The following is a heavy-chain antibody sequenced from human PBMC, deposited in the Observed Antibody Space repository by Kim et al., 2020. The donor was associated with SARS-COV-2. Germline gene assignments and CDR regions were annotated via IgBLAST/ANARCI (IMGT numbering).Heavy chain of an antibody. CDR2: ISSNGGST. J-gene: IGHJ4*02. D-gene: IGHD6-19*01. CDR3: AREASSGWYLYFDY. CDR1: GFTFSSYA. V-gene: IGHV3-64*01. Sequence: GGSLRLSCAASGFTFSSYAMHWVRQAPGKGLEYVSAISSNGGSTYYANSVKGRFTISRDNSKNTLYLQMGSLRAEDMAVYYCAREASSGWYLYFDYWGQGTLVTVSS.